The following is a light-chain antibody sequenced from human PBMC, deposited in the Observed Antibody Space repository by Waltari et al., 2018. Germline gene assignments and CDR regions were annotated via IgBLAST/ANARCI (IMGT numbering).Light chain of an antibody. CDR2: DAS. J-gene: IGKJ4*01. V-gene: IGKV3-11*01. CDR1: RSVNTY. CDR3: QQGSGGPT. Sequence: VLTQSPATLSFSPGERATLPCRASRSVNTYLAWYQQKPGQAPRLLIYDASDRATGVPTRISGSGSGTEVTLTISGLQQDGSAIDFCQQGSGGPTFGGGTKVEI.